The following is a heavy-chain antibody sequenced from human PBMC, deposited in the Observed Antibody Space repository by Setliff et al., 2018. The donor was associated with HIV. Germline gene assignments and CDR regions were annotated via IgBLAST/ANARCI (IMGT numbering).Heavy chain of an antibody. CDR2: IFHSGNT. D-gene: IGHD3-3*01. J-gene: IGHJ4*02. Sequence: SETLSLTCTVSGDSMSSDNYFWVWVRQPPGKGLEWMGNIFHSGNTYYNPSLKSRVTISLDTSKNQLSLRLTSMTAADTAVYYCARSQPDTIFGVVIFDYWGQGKMVTVSS. CDR1: GDSMSSDNYF. V-gene: IGHV4-39*01. CDR3: ARSQPDTIFGVVIFDY.